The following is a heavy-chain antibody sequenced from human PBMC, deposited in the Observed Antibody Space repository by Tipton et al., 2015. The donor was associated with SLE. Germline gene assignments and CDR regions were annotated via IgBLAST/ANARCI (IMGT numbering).Heavy chain of an antibody. Sequence: GLVKPSETLSLTCTVSGGSISSYFWTWIRQPPGKGLEWIGHIFYTGSTRYNPSLKSRVTMSVDTSKNQFSLKLSSVTAADTAVYYCARGGVATIRADYWGQGTLVTVSS. CDR3: ARGGVATIRADY. V-gene: IGHV4-59*08. D-gene: IGHD5-12*01. CDR1: GGSISSYF. CDR2: IFYTGST. J-gene: IGHJ4*02.